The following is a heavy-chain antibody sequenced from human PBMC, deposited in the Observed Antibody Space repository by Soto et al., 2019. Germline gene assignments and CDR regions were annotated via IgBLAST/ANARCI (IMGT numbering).Heavy chain of an antibody. CDR2: INPNSGGT. CDR3: ARGGSRTGSGSYYSS. CDR1: GYIFTDYY. V-gene: IGHV1-2*04. Sequence: ASVKVSCKASGYIFTDYYIQWVRQAPGQGLEWMGWINPNSGGTNYAQKFQGWVTMTRDTSISTAYMELSRLRSDDTAVYYCARGGSRTGSGSYYSSWGQGTLVTVSS. J-gene: IGHJ5*02. D-gene: IGHD3-10*01.